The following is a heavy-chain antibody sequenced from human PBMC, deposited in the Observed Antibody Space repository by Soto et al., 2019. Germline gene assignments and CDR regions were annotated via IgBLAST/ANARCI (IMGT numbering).Heavy chain of an antibody. J-gene: IGHJ4*02. CDR1: GGTFSSYA. V-gene: IGHV1-69*12. Sequence: QVQLVQSGAEVKKPGSSVKVSCKASGGTFSSYAISWVRQAPGQGLEWMGGIIPIFGTANYAQKFQGRVTITADESTRTAYMELSSLRSEDTAVYYCARDGGWRAVAGTNYYFDYWGQGTLVTVSS. CDR3: ARDGGWRAVAGTNYYFDY. CDR2: IIPIFGTA. D-gene: IGHD6-19*01.